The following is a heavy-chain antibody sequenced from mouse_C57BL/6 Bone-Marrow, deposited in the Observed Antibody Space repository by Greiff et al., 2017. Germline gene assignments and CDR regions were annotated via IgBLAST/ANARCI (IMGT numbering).Heavy chain of an antibody. CDR1: GFTFSDYG. Sequence: EVKLMESGGGLVKPGGSLKLSCAASGFTFSDYGMHWVRQAPEKGLEWVAYISSGSSTIYYADTVKGRFTISRDNAKNTLFLQMTSLRSEDTAMYYGAKGYYYGRAWFAYWGQGTLVTVSA. D-gene: IGHD1-1*01. CDR2: ISSGSSTI. CDR3: AKGYYYGRAWFAY. V-gene: IGHV5-17*01. J-gene: IGHJ3*01.